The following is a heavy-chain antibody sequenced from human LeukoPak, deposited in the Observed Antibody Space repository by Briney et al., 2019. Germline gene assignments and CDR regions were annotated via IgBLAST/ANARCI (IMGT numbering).Heavy chain of an antibody. CDR2: IWYDGSNK. V-gene: IGHV3-33*08. CDR1: GFMFTDFA. Sequence: GGSLRLSCAASGFMFTDFAMHWVRQAPGKGLEWVAVIWYDGSNKYYADSVKGRFTISRDNSKNTLYLQMNSLRAEDTAVYYCARAFRPSYYYGSGSYGLIDYWGQGTLVTVSS. J-gene: IGHJ4*02. D-gene: IGHD3-10*01. CDR3: ARAFRPSYYYGSGSYGLIDY.